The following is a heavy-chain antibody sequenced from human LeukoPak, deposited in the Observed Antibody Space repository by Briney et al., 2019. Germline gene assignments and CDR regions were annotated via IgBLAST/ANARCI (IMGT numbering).Heavy chain of an antibody. CDR2: IYSGGST. CDR3: ARAFLGDSPTYFDS. Sequence: GGSLRLSCAASGFTVSSNYMSWVRQAPGKGLEWVSVIYSGGSTYYADSVKGRFTISRDNSKNTLYLQMNSLRAEDTAVYSCARAFLGDSPTYFDSGGQEPLATVPS. J-gene: IGHJ4*02. V-gene: IGHV3-53*01. D-gene: IGHD4-17*01. CDR1: GFTVSSNY.